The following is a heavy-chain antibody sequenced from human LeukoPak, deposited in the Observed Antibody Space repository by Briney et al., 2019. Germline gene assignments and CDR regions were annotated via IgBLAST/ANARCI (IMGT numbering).Heavy chain of an antibody. CDR3: ARSGLGDDYGDHNWFDP. D-gene: IGHD4-17*01. CDR2: ISSRSGTI. Sequence: PGGSLRLSCAASGFTFSGYSMNWVRQAPGKGLEWVSSISSRSGTIYYSDSVQGRFTISRDNAKNSLYLQMNSLRAEDTAVYYCARSGLGDDYGDHNWFDPWGQGTLVTVSS. V-gene: IGHV3-48*01. CDR1: GFTFSGYS. J-gene: IGHJ5*02.